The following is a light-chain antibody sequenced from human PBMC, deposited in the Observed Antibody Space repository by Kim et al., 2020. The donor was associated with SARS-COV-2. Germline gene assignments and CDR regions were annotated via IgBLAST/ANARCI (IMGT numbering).Light chain of an antibody. CDR1: QSISSY. J-gene: IGKJ4*01. V-gene: IGKV1-39*01. Sequence: DIQMTQSPSSLSASVGDRVTITCRASQSISSYLNWYQQKPGKVPKLLIYAASSLQSGVPSRFSGSASGTDFTLTISSLQPEDFATYYCQQSHSPPLTFGGGTKVDIK. CDR2: AAS. CDR3: QQSHSPPLT.